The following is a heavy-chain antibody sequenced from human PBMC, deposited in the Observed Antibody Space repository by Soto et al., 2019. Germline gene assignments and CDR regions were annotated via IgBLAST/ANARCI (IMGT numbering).Heavy chain of an antibody. D-gene: IGHD2-15*01. Sequence: QVQLVQSGAEVKKPGVSVKLSCKASGYTFNRYGISWVRQAPGQGLEWMGGISGDNEKTNYAQNFQGRVTMTTDTYTTAAYMELRSLTSDDTAVHFCAKEGYCSSGSCALYSHDYFCMDFWGQETTVTVSS. CDR1: GYTFNRYG. J-gene: IGHJ6*02. CDR2: ISGDNEKT. CDR3: AKEGYCSSGSCALYSHDYFCMDF. V-gene: IGHV1-18*01.